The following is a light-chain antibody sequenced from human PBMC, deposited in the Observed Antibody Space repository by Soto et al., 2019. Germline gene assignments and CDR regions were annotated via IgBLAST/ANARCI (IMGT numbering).Light chain of an antibody. CDR2: DPS. CDR1: QDINNC. J-gene: IGKJ4*01. CDR3: QQCDDLPLT. Sequence: DIQMTQSPSSLSASVGDRVTITCQASQDINNCLNWYQQSPGKAPKLLIYDPSNLETGVPSRFSASGSGTDFSFTISSLQPDDIATYFCQQCDDLPLTFGGGTKVEF. V-gene: IGKV1-33*01.